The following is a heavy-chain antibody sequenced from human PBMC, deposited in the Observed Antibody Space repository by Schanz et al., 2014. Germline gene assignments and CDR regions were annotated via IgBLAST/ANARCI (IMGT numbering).Heavy chain of an antibody. J-gene: IGHJ4*02. D-gene: IGHD1-26*01. V-gene: IGHV3-21*04. CDR3: AKDLGTRGVGATLDY. Sequence: EVQLVESGGGLVKPGGSLRLSCAASGFTFSYYNMNWVRQAPGKGLEWVSSISNGGGYIYYADSVKGRFTISRDNAKNSVYLQMHSLRAEDTAKYFCAKDLGTRGVGATLDYWGQGTLVTVSS. CDR2: ISNGGGYI. CDR1: GFTFSYYN.